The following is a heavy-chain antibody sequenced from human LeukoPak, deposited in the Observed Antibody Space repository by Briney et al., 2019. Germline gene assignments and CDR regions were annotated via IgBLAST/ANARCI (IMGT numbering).Heavy chain of an antibody. CDR2: ISYSGST. Sequence: SETLSLTCTVSGGSISSSYWSWVRQPPGTGLEWVGYISYSGSTNYNPSLKSRVTISLDTSKNQFSLKLSSVTAADTAVYYCARNSGSYSFYYYYMDVWGKGTTVTVSS. V-gene: IGHV4-59*01. CDR3: ARNSGSYSFYYYYMDV. CDR1: GGSISSSY. D-gene: IGHD1-26*01. J-gene: IGHJ6*03.